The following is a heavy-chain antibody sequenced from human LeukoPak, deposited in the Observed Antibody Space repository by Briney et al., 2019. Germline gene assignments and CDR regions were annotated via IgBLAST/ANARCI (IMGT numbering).Heavy chain of an antibody. CDR3: AKDFMPYYYDSSGYAFDI. Sequence: GGSLRLSCAASGFTFSSYSMNWVRQAPGKGLEWVSSISSSSSYIYYADSVKGRFTISRDNSKNTLYLQMNSLRAEDTAVYYCAKDFMPYYYDSSGYAFDIWGQGTMVTVSS. CDR1: GFTFSSYS. J-gene: IGHJ3*02. V-gene: IGHV3-21*04. CDR2: ISSSSSYI. D-gene: IGHD3-22*01.